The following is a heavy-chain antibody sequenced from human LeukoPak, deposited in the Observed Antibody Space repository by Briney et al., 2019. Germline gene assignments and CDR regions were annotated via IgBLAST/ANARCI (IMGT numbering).Heavy chain of an antibody. CDR2: ISWNSGSI. CDR3: AKGGAVAGPLDY. J-gene: IGHJ4*02. D-gene: IGHD6-19*01. V-gene: IGHV3-9*01. CDR1: GFTLDDYA. Sequence: GGSLRLSCAASGFTLDDYAMHWVRQAPGKGLEWVSGISWNSGSIGYADSVKGRFTISRDNAKNSLYLQMNSLRAEDTALYYCAKGGAVAGPLDYWGQGTLVTVSS.